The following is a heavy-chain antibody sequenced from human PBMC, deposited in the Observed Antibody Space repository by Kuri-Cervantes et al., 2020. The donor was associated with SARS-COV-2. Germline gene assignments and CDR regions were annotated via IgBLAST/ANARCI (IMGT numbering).Heavy chain of an antibody. CDR2: ISWNSGSI. CDR1: GFTFDDYA. D-gene: IGHD7-27*01. J-gene: IGHJ4*02. Sequence: GGSLRLSCAASGFTFDDYAMHWVRQAPGKGLEWVSGISWNSGSIGYADSVKGRFTISRDNAKNSLYLQMNSLRAEDTAVYYCARVAGDPYYFDYWGQGTLVTVSS. V-gene: IGHV3-9*01. CDR3: ARVAGDPYYFDY.